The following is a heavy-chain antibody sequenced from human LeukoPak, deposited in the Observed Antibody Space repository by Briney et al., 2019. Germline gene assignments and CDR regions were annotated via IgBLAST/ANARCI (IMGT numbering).Heavy chain of an antibody. CDR1: GFTFSSYS. Sequence: GGSLRLSRAASGFTFSSYSMNWVRQAPGKGLEWVSYISSSSSTIYYADSVKGRFTISRDNAKNSLYLQMNSLRAEDTAVYYCAKDGGEYSSPAYYYYYGMDVWGQGTTVTVSS. V-gene: IGHV3-48*01. D-gene: IGHD6-6*01. CDR2: ISSSSSTI. J-gene: IGHJ6*02. CDR3: AKDGGEYSSPAYYYYYGMDV.